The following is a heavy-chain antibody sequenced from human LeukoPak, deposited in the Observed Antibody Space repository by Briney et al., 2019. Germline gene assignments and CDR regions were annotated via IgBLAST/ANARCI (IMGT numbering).Heavy chain of an antibody. J-gene: IGHJ2*01. V-gene: IGHV1-18*01. CDR1: GYTFTSYG. CDR2: ISAYNGNT. Sequence: GASVKVSCKASGYTFTSYGISWVRQAPGQGLEWMGWISAYNGNTNYAQKLQGRVTMTTDTSTSTAYMELRSLRSDDTAVYYCARVRGYSSGWYPTSHYWYSDLWGRGTLVTASS. D-gene: IGHD6-19*01. CDR3: ARVRGYSSGWYPTSHYWYSDL.